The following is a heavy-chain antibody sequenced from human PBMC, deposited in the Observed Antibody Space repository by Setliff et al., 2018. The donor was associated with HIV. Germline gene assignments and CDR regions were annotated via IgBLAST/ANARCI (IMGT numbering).Heavy chain of an antibody. Sequence: ETLSLTCTVSGGSVIISHYYWAWIRQPPGKGLEWIGSISYSGSTYYNPSLKSRVTISVDTSKNQFSLKLRSVTAADTAVYYCARDDDKLFDYWGQGALVTVSS. CDR1: GGSVIISHYY. CDR2: ISYSGST. D-gene: IGHD3-22*01. V-gene: IGHV4-39*07. CDR3: ARDDDKLFDY. J-gene: IGHJ4*02.